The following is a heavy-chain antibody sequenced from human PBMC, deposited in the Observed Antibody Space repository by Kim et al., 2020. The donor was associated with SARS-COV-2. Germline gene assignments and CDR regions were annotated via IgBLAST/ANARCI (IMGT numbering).Heavy chain of an antibody. CDR1: GDSVSSNSAA. CDR3: ARDPSGWARLVNQGYYYYGMDV. J-gene: IGHJ6*02. CDR2: TYYRSKWYN. V-gene: IGHV6-1*01. D-gene: IGHD6-19*01. Sequence: SQTLSLTCAISGDSVSSNSAAWNWIRQSPSRGLEWLGRTYYRSKWYNDYAVSVKSRITINPDTSKNQFSLQLNSVTPEDTAVYYCARDPSGWARLVNQGYYYYGMDVWGQGTTATVSS.